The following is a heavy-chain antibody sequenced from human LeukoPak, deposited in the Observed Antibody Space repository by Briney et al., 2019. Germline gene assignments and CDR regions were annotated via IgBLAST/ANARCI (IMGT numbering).Heavy chain of an antibody. D-gene: IGHD5/OR15-5a*01. CDR1: EYTLTSYY. CDR3: ASVYKHGMDV. CDR2: INPGGGST. Sequence: ASVKVSCTASEYTLTSYYLHWVRQAPGQGLEWMAIINPGGGSTSHAQKFQGRVTMTRDTSASTVYMELSSLRSEDTAVYYCASVYKHGMDVWGQGTTVTVSS. J-gene: IGHJ6*02. V-gene: IGHV1-46*01.